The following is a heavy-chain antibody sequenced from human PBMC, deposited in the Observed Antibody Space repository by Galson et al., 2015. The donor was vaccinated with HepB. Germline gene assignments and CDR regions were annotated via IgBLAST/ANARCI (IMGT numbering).Heavy chain of an antibody. CDR3: AKDLSVEGCSSTSCSDYYYYYYMDV. CDR2: ISGSGGST. Sequence: SLRLSCAASGFTFSSYAMSWVRQAPGKGLEWVSAISGSGGSTYYADSVKGRFTISRDNSKNTLYLQMNSLRAEDTAVYYCAKDLSVEGCSSTSCSDYYYYYYMDVWGKGTTVTVSS. CDR1: GFTFSSYA. V-gene: IGHV3-23*01. J-gene: IGHJ6*03. D-gene: IGHD2-2*01.